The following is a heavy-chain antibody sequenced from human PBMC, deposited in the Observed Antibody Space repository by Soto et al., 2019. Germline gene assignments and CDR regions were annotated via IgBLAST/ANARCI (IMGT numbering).Heavy chain of an antibody. CDR1: GGSISSYY. J-gene: IGHJ3*02. CDR2: IYYSGST. V-gene: IGHV4-59*08. CDR3: ARLWEPMVAFDI. D-gene: IGHD1-26*01. Sequence: ASETLSLTCTVSGGSISSYYWSWIRQPPGKGLEWIGYIYYSGSTNYNPSLKSRVTISVDTSKNQFSLKLSSVTAADTAVYYCARLWEPMVAFDIWGQGTMVTVSS.